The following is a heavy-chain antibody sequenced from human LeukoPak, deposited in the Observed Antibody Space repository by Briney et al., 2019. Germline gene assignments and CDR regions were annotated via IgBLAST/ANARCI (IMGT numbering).Heavy chain of an antibody. V-gene: IGHV1-8*01. Sequence: ASVKVSCKASGYTFTSYDINWVRQATGQGLEWMGWMNPNSGNTGYAQKFQGRVTMTRDTSISTAYMELSRLRSDDTAVYYCALEVYYSDNSAFDYWGQGTLVTVSS. J-gene: IGHJ4*01. CDR1: GYTFTSYD. D-gene: IGHD4-11*01. CDR3: ALEVYYSDNSAFDY. CDR2: MNPNSGNT.